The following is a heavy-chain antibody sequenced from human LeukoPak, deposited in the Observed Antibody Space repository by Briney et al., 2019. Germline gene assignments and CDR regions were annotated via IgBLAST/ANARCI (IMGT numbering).Heavy chain of an antibody. CDR3: ARDMGDTQQKYGMDV. V-gene: IGHV1-69*04. CDR1: GGTFSSYA. Sequence: ASVKVYCKASGGTFSSYAISWVRQAPGQGLEWMGRIIPILGIANYAQKFQGRVTITADKSTSTAYMELSSLRSEDTAVYYCARDMGDTQQKYGMDVWGQGTTVTVSS. CDR2: IIPILGIA. D-gene: IGHD1-26*01. J-gene: IGHJ6*02.